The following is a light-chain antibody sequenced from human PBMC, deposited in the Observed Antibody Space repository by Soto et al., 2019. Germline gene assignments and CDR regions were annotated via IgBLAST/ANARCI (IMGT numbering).Light chain of an antibody. CDR3: QQYDILPIT. CDR2: DAS. Sequence: DIHMTQSPSSLFASLGDRVTITFQATQDINIYLNWYQQNTGKAPTLLIYDASNLEIGVPSRFSGSGSGAHFTFTISSLQTEDIGTYYCQQYDILPITFGRGTRLEI. J-gene: IGKJ5*01. V-gene: IGKV1-33*01. CDR1: QDINIY.